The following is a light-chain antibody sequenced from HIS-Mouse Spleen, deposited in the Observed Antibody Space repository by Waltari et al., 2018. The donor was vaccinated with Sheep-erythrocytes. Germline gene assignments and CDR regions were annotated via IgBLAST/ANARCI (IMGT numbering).Light chain of an antibody. J-gene: IGLJ1*01. CDR1: SSDVGGYNY. Sequence: QSALTQPPSASGSPGQPVPIPCTGTSSDVGGYNYVSWYKQHPGNAPKHMIYEVSKRPAGVPARLSGSKSGNTASLTVSGLQAEDEADYYCSSSAGSNNYVFGTGTKVTVL. CDR3: SSSAGSNNYV. CDR2: EVS. V-gene: IGLV2-8*01.